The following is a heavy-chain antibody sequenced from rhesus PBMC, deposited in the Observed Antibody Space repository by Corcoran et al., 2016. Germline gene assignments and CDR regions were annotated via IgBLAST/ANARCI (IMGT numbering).Heavy chain of an antibody. CDR3: ARGYSGYDY. CDR1: GGSFSGYD. J-gene: IGHJ4*01. CDR2: IRGRSGTT. V-gene: IGHV4-165*01. D-gene: IGHD5-42*01. Sequence: QVQLQESGPGLVKPSETLSLTCAVSGGSFSGYDGGWHRQPPGKGLEGLGYIRGRSGTTPYTPSLKSRVTLSTDTSKNQFSLKLSSVTASDTAVYYWARGYSGYDYWGQGVLVTVSS.